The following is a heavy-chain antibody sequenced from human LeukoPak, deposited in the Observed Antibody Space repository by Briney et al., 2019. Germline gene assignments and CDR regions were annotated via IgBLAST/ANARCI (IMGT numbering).Heavy chain of an antibody. J-gene: IGHJ6*03. D-gene: IGHD3-3*01. Sequence: PGGSLRLSCAASGFTFSNAWMSWVRQAPGKGLEWVGRIKSKTDGGTTDYAAPVKGRFTISRDDSKNTLYLQMNSLKTEDTAVYYCARDQLVPTYYDFWSGQRDYMDVWGKGTTVTVSS. CDR3: ARDQLVPTYYDFWSGQRDYMDV. V-gene: IGHV3-15*01. CDR2: IKSKTDGGTT. CDR1: GFTFSNAW.